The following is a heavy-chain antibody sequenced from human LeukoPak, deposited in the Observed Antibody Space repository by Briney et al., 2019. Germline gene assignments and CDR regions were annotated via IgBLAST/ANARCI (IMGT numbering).Heavy chain of an antibody. CDR1: GFTFDDYG. CDR2: INWNGGST. V-gene: IGHV3-20*04. CDR3: ARTSIGGPTNY. J-gene: IGHJ4*02. Sequence: GGSLRLPCAASGFTFDDYGMIWVRQAPGKGREWVSGINWNGGSTGYADSVKGRFTISRDNAKKSLYLQMNSLRAEATALDYCARTSIGGPTNYWDQGHLVTVSS. D-gene: IGHD4-23*01.